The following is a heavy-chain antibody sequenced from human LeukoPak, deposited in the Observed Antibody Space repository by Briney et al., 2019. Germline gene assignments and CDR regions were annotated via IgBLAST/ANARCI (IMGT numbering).Heavy chain of an antibody. D-gene: IGHD5-18*01. CDR3: ARGGSDTAMAHDY. J-gene: IGHJ4*02. CDR1: GFTFSNHW. V-gene: IGHV3-74*01. CDR2: INGDGSRT. Sequence: GSLRLSCAASGFTFSNHWMHWVRQAPGKGLMWVSRINGDGSRTDYADSVKGRFTISRDDAKNTLYLQVNSLRAEDTAVYFCARGGSDTAMAHDYWGQGTLVTVSS.